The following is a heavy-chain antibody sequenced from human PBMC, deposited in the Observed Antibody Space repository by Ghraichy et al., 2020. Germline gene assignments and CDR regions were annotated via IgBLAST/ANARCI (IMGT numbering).Heavy chain of an antibody. CDR3: VRDRTVAGTGPHFDY. D-gene: IGHD6-13*01. CDR1: GFTLSSHW. Sequence: GESLNISCAVSGFTLSSHWMHWVRQAPGKGLVWVSRIHPDGSDTTYADSVKGHFTISRDNDENMVYLQMNSLRAEDAAVYYCVRDRTVAGTGPHFDYWGQGTLVTVSS. V-gene: IGHV3-74*01. J-gene: IGHJ4*02. CDR2: IHPDGSDT.